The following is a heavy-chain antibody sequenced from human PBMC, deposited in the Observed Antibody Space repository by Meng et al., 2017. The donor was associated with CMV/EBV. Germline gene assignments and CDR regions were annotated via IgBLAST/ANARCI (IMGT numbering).Heavy chain of an antibody. Sequence: GESLKISCAASGFTFDDYTMHWVRQAPGKGLEWVSLISWDGGSTYYADSVKGRFTISRDNSKNSLYLQMNSLRTEETALYYCAKDMGNPRGYYYGMDVWGQGTTVTVSS. CDR1: GFTFDDYT. J-gene: IGHJ6*02. V-gene: IGHV3-43*01. CDR3: AKDMGNPRGYYYGMDV. D-gene: IGHD7-27*01. CDR2: ISWDGGST.